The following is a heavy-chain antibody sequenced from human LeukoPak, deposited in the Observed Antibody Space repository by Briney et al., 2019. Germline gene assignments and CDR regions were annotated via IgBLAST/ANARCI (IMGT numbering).Heavy chain of an antibody. CDR3: ARDLRYSGSYYFGY. CDR1: GYTFSNYD. V-gene: IGHV1-18*01. Sequence: ASVKVSCKASGYTFSNYDINWVRQAPGQGLEWMGWISGYNGNTNSAQKLQGRVTMTTDTSTSTAYMELRSVRSDDTAVYYCARDLRYSGSYYFGYWGQGTLVTVSS. D-gene: IGHD1-26*01. J-gene: IGHJ4*02. CDR2: ISGYNGNT.